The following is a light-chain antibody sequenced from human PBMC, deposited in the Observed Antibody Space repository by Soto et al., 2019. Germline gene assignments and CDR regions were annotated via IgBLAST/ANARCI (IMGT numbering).Light chain of an antibody. V-gene: IGKV2-28*01. Sequence: DIVMTQSPLSLPVTPGEPASISCRSSQSLIHSNGHKYLDWYLQKPGQSPQLLIYLGSNRASGVPDRFSGSESGTDFTLKISRVEAEDVGVYYCMQVLQTPHTFGQGTKLEIQ. J-gene: IGKJ2*01. CDR1: QSLIHSNGHKY. CDR3: MQVLQTPHT. CDR2: LGS.